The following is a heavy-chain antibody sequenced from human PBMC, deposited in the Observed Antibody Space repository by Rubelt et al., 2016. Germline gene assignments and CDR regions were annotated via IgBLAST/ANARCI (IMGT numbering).Heavy chain of an antibody. D-gene: IGHD6-13*01. CDR2: IIPIFGTA. Sequence: QVQLVQSGAEVKKPGSSVKVSCKASGGTFSSYAISWVRQAPGQGLEWMGGIIPIFGTANYAQKFQGRVTITADESTSTAYLDLGSRGPEDTAVYYCATTGRSWDWGQGTLVTVSS. V-gene: IGHV1-69*01. CDR1: GGTFSSYA. CDR3: ATTGRSWD. J-gene: IGHJ4*02.